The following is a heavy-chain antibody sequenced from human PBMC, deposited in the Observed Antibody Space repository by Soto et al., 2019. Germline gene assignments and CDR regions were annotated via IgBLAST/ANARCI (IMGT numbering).Heavy chain of an antibody. V-gene: IGHV3-23*01. Sequence: GGSLRLSCAASGFTFSSYAMRWVRQAPGKGLEWVSAISGSGGSTYYADSVKGRFTISRDNSKNTLYLQMNSLRAEDKAVYYCAKDVAITGTYYFDYWGQGTLVTVSS. CDR3: AKDVAITGTYYFDY. J-gene: IGHJ4*02. CDR2: ISGSGGST. CDR1: GFTFSSYA. D-gene: IGHD1-20*01.